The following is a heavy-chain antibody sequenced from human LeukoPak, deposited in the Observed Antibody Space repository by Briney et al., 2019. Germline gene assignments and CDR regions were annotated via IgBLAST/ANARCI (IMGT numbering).Heavy chain of an antibody. V-gene: IGHV3-30*03. CDR3: ASPSESGVTEQGYYMDV. D-gene: IGHD1/OR15-1a*01. CDR2: ISYDGSNK. CDR1: GFTFSSYG. J-gene: IGHJ6*03. Sequence: GGSLRLSCAASGFTFSSYGMHWVRQAPGKGLEWVAVISYDGSNKYYADSVKGRFTISRDNSKNTLYLQMNSLRAEDTAVYYCASPSESGVTEQGYYMDVWGKGTTVTVSS.